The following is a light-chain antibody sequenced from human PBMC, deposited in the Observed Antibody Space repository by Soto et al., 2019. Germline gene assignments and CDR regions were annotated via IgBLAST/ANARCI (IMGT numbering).Light chain of an antibody. J-gene: IGKJ3*01. CDR1: LGIDRY. V-gene: IGKV1-39*01. Sequence: DIQMTQSPSSLSASVGDRVTIACRASLGIDRYLNWYLQKPGKAPKLLIYASSSLQSGVPSRFSGSGSVTDFTLTISSLQPEDFATYYCQQTYITPFTFGPGTKVDIK. CDR3: QQTYITPFT. CDR2: ASS.